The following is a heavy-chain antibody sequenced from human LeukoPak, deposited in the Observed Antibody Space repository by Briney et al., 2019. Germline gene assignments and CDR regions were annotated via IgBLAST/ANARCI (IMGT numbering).Heavy chain of an antibody. J-gene: IGHJ4*02. Sequence: PSETLSLTCTVSGGSISSYYWSWIRQPAGKGLEWIGYIYTSGSTNYNPSLKSRVTISVDTSKNQFSLKLSSVTAADTAVYYCARIITNYYDTSGHFDYWGQGTLVTVSS. CDR1: GGSISSYY. D-gene: IGHD3-22*01. CDR3: ARIITNYYDTSGHFDY. CDR2: IYTSGST. V-gene: IGHV4-4*09.